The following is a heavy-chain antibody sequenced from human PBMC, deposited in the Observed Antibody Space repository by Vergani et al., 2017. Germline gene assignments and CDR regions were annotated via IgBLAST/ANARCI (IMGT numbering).Heavy chain of an antibody. CDR3: ARMDIVATSSDY. CDR2: IYHSGST. D-gene: IGHD5-12*01. V-gene: IGHV4-38-2*02. CDR1: GHSISSVYY. J-gene: IGHJ4*02. Sequence: QVQLQESGPGLVKPSETLSLTCTVSGHSISSVYYWGWIRQPPGKGLEWIGSIYHSGSTYYNPSLKSRVTISVDTSKNQFSLKLSSVTAADTAVYYCARMDIVATSSDYWGQGTLVTVSS.